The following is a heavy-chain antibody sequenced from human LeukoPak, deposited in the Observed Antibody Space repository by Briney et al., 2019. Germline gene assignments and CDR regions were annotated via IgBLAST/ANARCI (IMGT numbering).Heavy chain of an antibody. CDR2: ISWNSGSI. J-gene: IGHJ4*02. Sequence: ALRLSCAASGFTFDDYAMHWVRQAPGKGLEWVSGISWNSGSIGYADSVKGRFTISRDNAKNSLYLQMNSPRAEDTALYYCAKDLRGIAVAGMSSGFDYWGQGTLVTVSS. D-gene: IGHD6-19*01. CDR3: AKDLRGIAVAGMSSGFDY. V-gene: IGHV3-9*01. CDR1: GFTFDDYA.